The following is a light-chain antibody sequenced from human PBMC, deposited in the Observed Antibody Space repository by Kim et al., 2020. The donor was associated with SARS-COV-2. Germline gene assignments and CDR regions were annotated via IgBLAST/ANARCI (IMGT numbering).Light chain of an antibody. J-gene: IGKJ1*01. Sequence: EIVLTQSPGPLSLSPGERATLSCRASQSVSGNSLAWYQQQPGRAPRLLIYSASTRATGIPDRFSGSGSGTDFTLTINRLEPEDFAVYYCQQFGDSPRTFGQGTKVDIK. CDR2: SAS. V-gene: IGKV3-20*01. CDR1: QSVSGNS. CDR3: QQFGDSPRT.